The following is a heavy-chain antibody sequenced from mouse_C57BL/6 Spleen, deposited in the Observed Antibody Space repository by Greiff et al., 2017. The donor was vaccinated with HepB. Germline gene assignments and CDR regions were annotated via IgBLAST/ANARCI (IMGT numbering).Heavy chain of an antibody. CDR3: ARDYDYDGFDY. D-gene: IGHD2-4*01. CDR2: INPYNGDT. J-gene: IGHJ2*01. Sequence: VQLQQSGPELVKPGDSVKISCKASGYSFTGYFMNWVMQSHGKSLEWIGRINPYNGDTFYNQKFKGKATLTVDKSSSTAHMALRSLTSEDSAVYYCARDYDYDGFDYWGQGTTLTVSS. CDR1: GYSFTGYF. V-gene: IGHV1-20*01.